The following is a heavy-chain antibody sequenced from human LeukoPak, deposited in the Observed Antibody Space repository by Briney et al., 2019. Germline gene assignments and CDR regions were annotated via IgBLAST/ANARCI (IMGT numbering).Heavy chain of an antibody. CDR3: ARLYYDSSGYYQICYFDY. CDR1: NYSISSGYY. D-gene: IGHD3-22*01. V-gene: IGHV4-38-2*01. CDR2: IYYSGST. Sequence: PSETLSLTCAVSNYSISSGYYWGWIRQPPGKGLEWIGSIYYSGSTYYNPSLKSRVTISVDTSKNQFSLSLSSVTAADTAVYYCARLYYDSSGYYQICYFDYWGQGTLVTVSS. J-gene: IGHJ4*02.